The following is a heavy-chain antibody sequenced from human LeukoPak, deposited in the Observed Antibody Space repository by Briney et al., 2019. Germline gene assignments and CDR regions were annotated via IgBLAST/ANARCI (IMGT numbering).Heavy chain of an antibody. D-gene: IGHD3-22*01. J-gene: IGHJ4*02. CDR1: GGSISSGGYS. Sequence: SQTLSLTCAVSGGSISSGGYSWSWIRQPPGKGLEWIGYIYHSGSTYYNPSLKCRVTISVDRSKNQFSLKLSSVTAADTAVYYCAREGYDSSGYYPFFDYWGQGTLVTVSS. CDR2: IYHSGST. V-gene: IGHV4-30-2*01. CDR3: AREGYDSSGYYPFFDY.